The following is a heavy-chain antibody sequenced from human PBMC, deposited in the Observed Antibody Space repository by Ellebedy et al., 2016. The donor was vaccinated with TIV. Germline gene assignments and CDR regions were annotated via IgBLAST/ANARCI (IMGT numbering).Heavy chain of an antibody. CDR1: GFTFSSYG. J-gene: IGHJ2*01. V-gene: IGHV3-33*08. CDR3: AREGILEWLLWGTGYFDL. CDR2: IWYDGSNK. Sequence: PGGSLRLSCAASGFTFSSYGMHWVRQAPGKGLEWVAVIWYDGSNKYYADSVKGRFTISRDNSKNTLYLQMNSLRAEDTAVYYCAREGILEWLLWGTGYFDLWGRGTLVTVSS. D-gene: IGHD3-3*01.